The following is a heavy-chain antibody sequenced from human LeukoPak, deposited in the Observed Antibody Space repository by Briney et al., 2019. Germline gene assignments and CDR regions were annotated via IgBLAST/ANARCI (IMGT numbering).Heavy chain of an antibody. D-gene: IGHD7-27*01. CDR1: GFSISNYL. CDR3: ARGVWAPFDS. CDR2: IKQDGSEK. V-gene: IGHV3-7*01. Sequence: PGGAPRISRAAPGFSISNYLMNWGRQAPGKGVEWVANIKQDGSEKNYVDSVKGRFTISRDNAKNSLILQMNSLRDEDTAVYYCARGVWAPFDSWGQGTLVSVSS. J-gene: IGHJ4*02.